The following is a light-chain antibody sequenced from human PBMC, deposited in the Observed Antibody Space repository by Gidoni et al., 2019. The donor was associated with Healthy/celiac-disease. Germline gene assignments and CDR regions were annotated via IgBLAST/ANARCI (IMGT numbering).Light chain of an antibody. Sequence: EIVLTQSPATLSLSPGERATLSCRASQSVSSYLAWYQQKHGQAPRLLIYDASNRATGIPARFIGSGSGTDFTLTISSLEPEDFAVYYCQQRSNWPPTLTFGGGTKVEIK. V-gene: IGKV3-11*01. CDR2: DAS. CDR3: QQRSNWPPTLT. CDR1: QSVSSY. J-gene: IGKJ4*01.